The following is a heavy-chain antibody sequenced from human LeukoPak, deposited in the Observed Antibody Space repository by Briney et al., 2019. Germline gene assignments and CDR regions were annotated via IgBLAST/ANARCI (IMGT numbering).Heavy chain of an antibody. D-gene: IGHD1-26*01. V-gene: IGHV3-11*01. CDR3: ARDSMGPIVGYFDY. Sequence: GGSLRLSCTTSGFTFSDYFMTWIRQAPGEGLEWISYISHSGLSTYYADSVKGRFTISRDNAKNSLNLQLSSLRTEDTAVYYCARDSMGPIVGYFDYWGQGTVVSVSS. CDR2: ISHSGLST. J-gene: IGHJ4*02. CDR1: GFTFSDYF.